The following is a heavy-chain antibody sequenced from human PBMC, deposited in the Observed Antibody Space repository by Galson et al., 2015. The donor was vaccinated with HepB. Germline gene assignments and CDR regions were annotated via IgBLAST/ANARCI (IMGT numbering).Heavy chain of an antibody. D-gene: IGHD3-22*01. J-gene: IGHJ6*02. CDR2: ISSSSTYI. V-gene: IGHV3-21*01. CDR3: ARDAFDTSGYRGHYYGMDV. Sequence: SLRLSCAASGFTFSDYSMNWVRQAPGKGLEWVSSISSSSTYIFYADSVKGRFTISRDNAKNSLYVEMNSLRAEDTAVYYCARDAFDTSGYRGHYYGMDVWGQGTTVTVSS. CDR1: GFTFSDYS.